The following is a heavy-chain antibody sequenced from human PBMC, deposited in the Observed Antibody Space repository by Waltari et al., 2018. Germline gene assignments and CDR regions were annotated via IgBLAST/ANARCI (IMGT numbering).Heavy chain of an antibody. CDR2: FSKSWTT. D-gene: IGHD5-12*01. V-gene: IGHV4-39*07. CDR3: VRGYSDIVATISDY. J-gene: IGHJ4*02. CDR1: RSSIRNNNYY. Sequence: QLQLQESGPGLVKPSETLSLTCTVSRSSIRNNNYYWCWVRQPPGKGLEWIGSFSKSWTTYYHPSLKIRVTISVDTSNNQFSLKLNSVTAADTAVYYCVRGYSDIVATISDYWGQGTLVIVSS.